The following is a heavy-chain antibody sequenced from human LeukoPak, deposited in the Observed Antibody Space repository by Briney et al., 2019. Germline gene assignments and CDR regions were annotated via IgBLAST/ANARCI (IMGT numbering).Heavy chain of an antibody. CDR2: IKQDGSEK. CDR1: GFTFSSYW. V-gene: IGHV3-7*01. CDR3: ARDGTKLWPRVGGRLRFDY. Sequence: GGSLRLSCAASGFTFSSYWMSWVRQAPGKGLEWVANIKQDGSEKYYVDSVKGRFTISRDNAKNSLYLQMNSLRAEDTAVYYCARDGTKLWPRVGGRLRFDYWGQGTLVTVSS. D-gene: IGHD5-18*01. J-gene: IGHJ4*02.